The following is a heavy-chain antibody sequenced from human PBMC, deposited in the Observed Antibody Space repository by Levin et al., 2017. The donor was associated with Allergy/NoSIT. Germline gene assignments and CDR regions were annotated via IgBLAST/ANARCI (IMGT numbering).Heavy chain of an antibody. CDR1: GFTFSSYS. CDR2: ITGDNGYI. CDR3: ASSWFWAVASTVPPTY. V-gene: IGHV3-21*01. J-gene: IGHJ4*02. Sequence: GESLKISCAASGFTFSSYSMNWVRQAPGKGLEWVSSITGDNGYIYYADSVKGRFTISRDNAKNSLYLQMNSLRAEDTAVYYCASSWFWAVASTVPPTYWGQGTLVTVSS. D-gene: IGHD6-19*01.